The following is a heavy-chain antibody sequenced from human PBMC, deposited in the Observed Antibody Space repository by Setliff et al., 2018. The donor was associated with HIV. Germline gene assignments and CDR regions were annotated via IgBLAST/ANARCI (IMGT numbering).Heavy chain of an antibody. V-gene: IGHV4-59*08. Sequence: PSETLSLTCSVSGDSLGSHYWSWVRQPPGKGLEWIGSVDYSGTPNYSPSLKSRVTISLDTSTNQFSLKLSSVTAADTAVYYCARGRRSSGWYVYHWGQGTLVTVSS. D-gene: IGHD6-19*01. CDR1: GDSLGSHY. CDR2: VDYSGTP. J-gene: IGHJ4*02. CDR3: ARGRRSSGWYVYH.